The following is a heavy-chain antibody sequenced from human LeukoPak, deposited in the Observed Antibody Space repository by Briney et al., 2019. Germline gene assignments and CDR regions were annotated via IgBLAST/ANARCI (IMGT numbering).Heavy chain of an antibody. CDR2: INHSGST. CDR1: GGSFSGYY. J-gene: IGHJ4*02. D-gene: IGHD3-9*01. V-gene: IGHV4-34*01. CDR3: ARGRMTGLDY. Sequence: SETLSLTCAVYGGSFSGYYWSWIRQPLGKGLEWIGEINHSGSTNYNPSLKSRVTISVDTSKNQFSLKLSSVTAADTAVYYCARGRMTGLDYWGQETLVTVSS.